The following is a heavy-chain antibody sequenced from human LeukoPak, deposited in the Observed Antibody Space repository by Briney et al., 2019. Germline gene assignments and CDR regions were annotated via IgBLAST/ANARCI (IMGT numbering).Heavy chain of an antibody. CDR1: GGSISSYY. J-gene: IGHJ3*02. D-gene: IGHD3-9*01. Sequence: SETLSLTCTVSGGSISSYYWSWIRLPPGKGLEWIGYLSKSGNTNYSPSLKSRVTVFGDTSKNQLFLKLSSVTAADTAMYYCARARYVNSFYAFDIWGQGTLVTVSS. CDR3: ARARYVNSFYAFDI. CDR2: LSKSGNT. V-gene: IGHV4-59*01.